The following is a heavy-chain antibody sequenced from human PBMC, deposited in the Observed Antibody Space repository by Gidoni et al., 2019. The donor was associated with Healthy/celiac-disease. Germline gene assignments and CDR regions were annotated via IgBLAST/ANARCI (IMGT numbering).Heavy chain of an antibody. Sequence: HVQLVQSGAEVKKPGASVKVSCTPSGYTFPGQSIPWLRQAPGQGLEWMGWINPNSGGTNYAQKFQGRVTMTRDTSISTAYMELSRLRSDDTAVYYCARVGYYDILTGYYITTYGMDVWGQGTTVTVSS. CDR1: GYTFPGQS. CDR3: ARVGYYDILTGYYITTYGMDV. D-gene: IGHD3-9*01. CDR2: INPNSGGT. J-gene: IGHJ6*02. V-gene: IGHV1-2*02.